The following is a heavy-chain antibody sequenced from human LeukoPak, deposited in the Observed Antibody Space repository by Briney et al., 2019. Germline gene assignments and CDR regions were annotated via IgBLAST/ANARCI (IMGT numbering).Heavy chain of an antibody. Sequence: GGSLRLSCVASGFTFSSYWMSWVRQAPGKGLEWVANIKQDGSEKYYVDSVKGRFTISRDNAKNSLYLQMNSLRAEDTAVYYCARDKGVSCYYDSSGYYYFDYWGQGTLVTVSS. CDR3: ARDKGVSCYYDSSGYYYFDY. CDR2: IKQDGSEK. CDR1: GFTFSSYW. J-gene: IGHJ4*02. V-gene: IGHV3-7*01. D-gene: IGHD3-22*01.